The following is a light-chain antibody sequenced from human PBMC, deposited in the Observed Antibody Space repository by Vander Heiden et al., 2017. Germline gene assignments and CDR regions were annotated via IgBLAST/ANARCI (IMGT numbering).Light chain of an antibody. CDR1: NSNVGNYDF. J-gene: IGLJ1*01. Sequence: SALTQPSPLPGAPGPPATVSCTGTNSNVGNYDFVSWYRQHPCKASKFLIYEVSKRPSGVSDRFSGSKSGNTASLTVSGLQAEDEADYYCCSYAGDTTYVFGTGTRVTVL. CDR3: CSYAGDTTYV. V-gene: IGLV2-23*02. CDR2: EVS.